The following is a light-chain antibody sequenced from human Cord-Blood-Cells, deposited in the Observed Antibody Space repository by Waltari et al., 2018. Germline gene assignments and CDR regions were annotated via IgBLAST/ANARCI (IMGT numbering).Light chain of an antibody. Sequence: DIQMTQSPSPLSASVGDRVTITCQASQDISNYLNWYQQKPGKAPKLLIYDASNLETGVPSRFSGSGSGTDFTFTISSLQPEDIATYYCQQYDTFGQGTKLEIK. J-gene: IGKJ2*01. CDR2: DAS. V-gene: IGKV1-33*01. CDR3: QQYDT. CDR1: QDISNY.